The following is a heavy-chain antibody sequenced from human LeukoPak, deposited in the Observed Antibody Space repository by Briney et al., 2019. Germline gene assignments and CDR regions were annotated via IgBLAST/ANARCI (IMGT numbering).Heavy chain of an antibody. CDR1: GLTVSYNY. D-gene: IGHD4-17*01. CDR2: MHSDGTA. J-gene: IGHJ3*01. V-gene: IGHV3-53*01. Sequence: GGSLRLSCAASGLTVSYNYMNWVRQAPGKGLEWVSVMHSDGTAQYADSVKGRFTISRDNSKNTMYLQMNSLGVDDTAVYYCARDLSAGDYVFDGWGQGTMVTVSS. CDR3: ARDLSAGDYVFDG.